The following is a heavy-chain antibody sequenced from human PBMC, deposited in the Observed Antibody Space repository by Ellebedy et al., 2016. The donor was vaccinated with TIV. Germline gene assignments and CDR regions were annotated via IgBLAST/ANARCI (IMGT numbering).Heavy chain of an antibody. V-gene: IGHV4-59*01. Sequence: MPSETLSLTCTVSGCSISSYYWSWIRQPPGKGLEWIGYIYYSGSTNYNPSLKSLVTISVDTSKNQFSLKLSSVTAADTAVYYCARGTLNYGIDYWGQGTLVTVSS. CDR1: GCSISSYY. CDR3: ARGTLNYGIDY. D-gene: IGHD4-17*01. CDR2: IYYSGST. J-gene: IGHJ4*01.